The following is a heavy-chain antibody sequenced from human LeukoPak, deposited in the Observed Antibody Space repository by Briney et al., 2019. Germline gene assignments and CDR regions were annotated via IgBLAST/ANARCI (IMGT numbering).Heavy chain of an antibody. CDR2: INPNRGGT. D-gene: IGHD3-22*01. V-gene: IGHV1-2*02. CDR1: GYTFTGYY. J-gene: IGHJ4*02. Sequence: RASLKVSCKASGYTFTGYYMHWVRPAPGQGLEWMGWINPNRGGTNYAQEFQGRVTMTRDTSISTAYMELSRLRSDDTAVYYCARARYDSSGYYGYWGQGTLVTVSS. CDR3: ARARYDSSGYYGY.